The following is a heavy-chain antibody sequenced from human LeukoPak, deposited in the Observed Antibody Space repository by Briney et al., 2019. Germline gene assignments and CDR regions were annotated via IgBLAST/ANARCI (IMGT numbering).Heavy chain of an antibody. CDR3: AKDASTVTLHADY. D-gene: IGHD4-17*01. CDR1: GFTLSSFG. CDR2: LPYDGSNR. J-gene: IGHJ4*02. V-gene: IGHV3-30*18. Sequence: GGSLRLSCAASGFTLSSFGMHWVRQAPGKGLEWVAVLPYDGSNRYYADSVKGRFTISRDNSKNTLYLQMNSLRAEDTAVYYCAKDASTVTLHADYWGQGTLVTVSS.